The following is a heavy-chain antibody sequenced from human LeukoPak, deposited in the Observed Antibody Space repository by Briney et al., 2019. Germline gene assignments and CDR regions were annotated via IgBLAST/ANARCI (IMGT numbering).Heavy chain of an antibody. D-gene: IGHD6-19*01. CDR1: GGSISSYY. V-gene: IGHV4-4*08. Sequence: PSETLSLTCTVSGGSISSYYWSWIRQPPGKGLEWIGYIYYSGSTNYNPSLKSRVTISVDTSKNQFSLKLSSVTAADTAVYYCAREAISGSPGYMDVWGKGTTVTVSS. CDR3: AREAISGSPGYMDV. J-gene: IGHJ6*03. CDR2: IYYSGST.